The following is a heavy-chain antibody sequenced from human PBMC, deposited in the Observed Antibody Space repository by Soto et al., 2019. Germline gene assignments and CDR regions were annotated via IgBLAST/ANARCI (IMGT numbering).Heavy chain of an antibody. J-gene: IGHJ4*02. D-gene: IGHD3-22*01. CDR3: AREPYHYASSGYYDL. V-gene: IGHV4-31*03. Sequence: PSETLSLTCTVSGGSTTSGGYYWNWIRQHPGKGLEWIGYIHYSGSNYHNPSLKSRVTISVDTSKNQISLKLSSVSAADTAIYYCAREPYHYASSGYYDLWGQGTRVTVSS. CDR1: GGSTTSGGYY. CDR2: IHYSGSN.